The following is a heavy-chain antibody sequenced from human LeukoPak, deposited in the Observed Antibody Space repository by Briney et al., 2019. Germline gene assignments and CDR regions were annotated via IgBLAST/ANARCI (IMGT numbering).Heavy chain of an antibody. J-gene: IGHJ4*02. V-gene: IGHV4-39*01. CDR1: GGSISSSSYY. CDR2: IYYSGST. Sequence: PSETLSLTCTVSGGSISSSSYYWGWVRQPPGKGLEWIANIYYSGSTYYSPSLRSRVTISVDTSKKQFSLKLTSVTAADTAVYYCARHASVSGNWPRPLDYWGQGSLVTVSS. CDR3: ARHASVSGNWPRPLDY. D-gene: IGHD3-3*01.